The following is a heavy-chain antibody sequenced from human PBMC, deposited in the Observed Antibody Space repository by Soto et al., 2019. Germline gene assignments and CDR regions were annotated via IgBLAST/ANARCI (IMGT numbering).Heavy chain of an antibody. Sequence: ASVEVSCRASGYTFTNYDINWVRQAPGQGLEWMGWLSAYTGDTNYAQKLQGRVTMATDTSTSTAYMELRSLRSDDTAVYYCARSGLPDPVVVVGHTPFDPWGQGTLVTVSS. V-gene: IGHV1-18*01. CDR2: LSAYTGDT. CDR3: ARSGLPDPVVVVGHTPFDP. D-gene: IGHD2-15*01. CDR1: GYTFTNYD. J-gene: IGHJ5*02.